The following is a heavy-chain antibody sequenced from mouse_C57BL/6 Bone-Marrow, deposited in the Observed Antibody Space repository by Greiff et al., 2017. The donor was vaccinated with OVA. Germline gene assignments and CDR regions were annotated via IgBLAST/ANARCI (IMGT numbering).Heavy chain of an antibody. Sequence: VQLQQSGAELVKPGASVKLSCKASGYTFTSYWMHWVKQRPGQGLEWIGMIYPNSGSTNYNEKFKSKATLTVAKSSSTAYMQLSSLTSEDSAVYDCARRSSGYRNYFDYGGQGTTLTVSS. D-gene: IGHD3-2*02. J-gene: IGHJ2*01. CDR1: GYTFTSYW. CDR2: IYPNSGST. V-gene: IGHV1-64*01. CDR3: ARRSSGYRNYFDY.